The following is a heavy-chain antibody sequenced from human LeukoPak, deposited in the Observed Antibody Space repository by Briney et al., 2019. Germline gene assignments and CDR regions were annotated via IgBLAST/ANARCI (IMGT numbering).Heavy chain of an antibody. Sequence: ASVKVSCKTSSYTFAVYFVHWVRQAPGQGLEWMGWINPNSGGTNYTQNFQGRVTITRDTSITTAYMELSRLTSDDTALYYCARDQGDGSGGYSFDYWGQGTRVTVSS. CDR1: SYTFAVYF. CDR3: ARDQGDGSGGYSFDY. CDR2: INPNSGGT. V-gene: IGHV1-2*02. D-gene: IGHD3-10*01. J-gene: IGHJ4*02.